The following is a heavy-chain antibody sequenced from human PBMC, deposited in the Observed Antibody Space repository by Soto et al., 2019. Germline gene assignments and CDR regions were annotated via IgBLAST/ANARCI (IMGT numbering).Heavy chain of an antibody. CDR2: IYYSGST. CDR1: GGSISSSSYY. V-gene: IGHV4-39*01. Sequence: PSETLSLTCTVSGGSISSSSYYWGWIRQPPGKGLEWIGSIYYSGSTYYNPSLKSRVTISVDTSKNQFSLKLSSVTAADTAVYYSARYCSSTSGPYYFDYWGQGTLVTVSS. CDR3: ARYCSSTSGPYYFDY. J-gene: IGHJ4*02. D-gene: IGHD2-2*01.